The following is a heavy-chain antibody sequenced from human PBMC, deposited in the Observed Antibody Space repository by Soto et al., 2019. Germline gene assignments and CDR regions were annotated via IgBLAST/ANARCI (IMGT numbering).Heavy chain of an antibody. D-gene: IGHD2-2*01. CDR3: AKFIVVVPAARFDY. CDR2: ISGSGGST. V-gene: IGHV3-23*01. Sequence: PGGSLRLSCAASGFTFSSYAMSWVSQAPGKGLEWVSAISGSGGSTYYADSVKGRFTISRDNSKNTLYLQMNSLRAEDTAVYYCAKFIVVVPAARFDYWGQGTLVTVSS. CDR1: GFTFSSYA. J-gene: IGHJ4*02.